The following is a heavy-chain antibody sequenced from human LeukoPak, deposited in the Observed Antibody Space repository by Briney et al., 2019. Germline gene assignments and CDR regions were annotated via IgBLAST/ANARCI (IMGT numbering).Heavy chain of an antibody. CDR1: GFTFTNYA. D-gene: IGHD3-22*01. CDR3: VRGGDSSPPPNFYYYYFDV. Sequence: GGSLRLSCAASGFTFTNYAMHWVRQAPGKGLEWVAIISFDGNNEYSPDSVKGRFTISRDNSRNTLYLDIKSLRPEDTALYYCVRGGDSSPPPNFYYYYFDVWGKGTTVTVSS. J-gene: IGHJ6*03. V-gene: IGHV3-30-3*01. CDR2: ISFDGNNE.